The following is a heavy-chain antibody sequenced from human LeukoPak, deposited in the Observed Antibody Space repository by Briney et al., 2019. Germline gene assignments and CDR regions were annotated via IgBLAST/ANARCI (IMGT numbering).Heavy chain of an antibody. CDR2: ISYDGSNK. D-gene: IGHD2-21*02. J-gene: IGHJ6*02. CDR3: AREGACGGDCHYELYYYGMDV. V-gene: IGHV3-30-3*01. CDR1: GFTFSSYA. Sequence: GRSLRLSCAASGFTFSSYAMHWVRQAPGKGLEWVAVISYDGSNKYHADSVKGRFTISRDNSKNTLYLQMNSLRAEDTAVYYCAREGACGGDCHYELYYYGMDVWGQGTTVTVSS.